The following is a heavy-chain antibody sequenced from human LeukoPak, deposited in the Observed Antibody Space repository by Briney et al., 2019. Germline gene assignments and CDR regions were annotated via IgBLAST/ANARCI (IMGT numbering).Heavy chain of an antibody. V-gene: IGHV1-69*05. Sequence: SVKVSCKASGGTFSSYAISWVRQAPGQGLEWMGRIIPIFGTANYAQKFQGRVTITTDESTSTAYMELCSLRFEDTAVYYCARDRDSSGWEFQHWGQGTLVTVSS. CDR2: IIPIFGTA. CDR3: ARDRDSSGWEFQH. J-gene: IGHJ1*01. D-gene: IGHD3-22*01. CDR1: GGTFSSYA.